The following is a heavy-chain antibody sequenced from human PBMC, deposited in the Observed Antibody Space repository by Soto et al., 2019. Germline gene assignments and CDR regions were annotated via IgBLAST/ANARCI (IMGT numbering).Heavy chain of an antibody. CDR2: ISAHNGNT. CDR3: ARGRYGDY. V-gene: IGHV1-18*01. J-gene: IGHJ4*02. Sequence: QVHLVQSGAEVKKPGASVKVSCKGSGYAFTTYGITWVRQAPGQGLEWMGWISAHNGNTNYAQKLQGRVTVTRDTSTSTAYMELRSLRSDVTVVYYCARGRYGDYWGQGALVSVSS. D-gene: IGHD1-1*01. CDR1: GYAFTTYG.